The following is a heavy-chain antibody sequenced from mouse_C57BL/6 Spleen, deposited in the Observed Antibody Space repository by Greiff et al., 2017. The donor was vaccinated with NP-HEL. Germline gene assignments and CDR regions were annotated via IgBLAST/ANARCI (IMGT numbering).Heavy chain of an antibody. V-gene: IGHV5-17*01. CDR1: GFTFSDYG. CDR3: ARGRYWDFDV. J-gene: IGHJ1*03. Sequence: EVKLVESGGGLVKPGGSLKLSCAASGFTFSDYGMHWVRQAPEQGLEWVAYISSGSSTIYYADTVKGRFTISRDNAKNTLFLQMTRLRSEDTAMYYCARGRYWDFDVWGKGTTVTVSS. CDR2: ISSGSSTI.